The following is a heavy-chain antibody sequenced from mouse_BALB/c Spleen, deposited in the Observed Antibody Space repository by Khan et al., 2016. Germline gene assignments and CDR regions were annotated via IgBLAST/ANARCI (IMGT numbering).Heavy chain of an antibody. V-gene: IGHV14-3*02. Sequence: VRLQQSGAESVKPGASVKLSCTATGFNIKDTYMYWVKQRPEQGLEWIGRIDPANGNTKYVPKFQGKATITADTSSNTAYLQLSSLTSEDTAVYYWASALYYYGSSYYAMDYWGQGTSVTVSS. CDR1: GFNIKDTY. CDR2: IDPANGNT. J-gene: IGHJ4*01. D-gene: IGHD1-1*01. CDR3: ASALYYYGSSYYAMDY.